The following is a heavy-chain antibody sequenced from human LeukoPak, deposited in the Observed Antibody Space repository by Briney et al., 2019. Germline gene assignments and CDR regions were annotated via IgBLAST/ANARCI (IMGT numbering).Heavy chain of an antibody. Sequence: GGSLRLSCAASGFTFSSYAMSWVRQAPGKGLEWVSAISGSGGSTYYADSVKGRFTISRDNSKNTLYLQMNSLRAEDTAVYYCARPITRGYYSLWGQGTLVTVSS. CDR3: ARPITRGYYSL. CDR2: ISGSGGST. D-gene: IGHD1-26*01. CDR1: GFTFSSYA. V-gene: IGHV3-23*01. J-gene: IGHJ4*02.